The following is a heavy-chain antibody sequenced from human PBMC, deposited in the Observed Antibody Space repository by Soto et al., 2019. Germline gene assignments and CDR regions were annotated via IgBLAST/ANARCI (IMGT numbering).Heavy chain of an antibody. J-gene: IGHJ4*02. V-gene: IGHV1-18*04. Sequence: QVQLVQSGAEVKKPGASVRVSCKASGYIFAIYHISWVRQAPGQGLEWMGWINVYSGKTNYAQKVQGRVTMTTDTSTSSAYMELRSLRADDTAVYYCAMVIPSGDNDFWGQGTLVTVSA. CDR3: AMVIPSGDNDF. D-gene: IGHD2-21*01. CDR1: GYIFAIYH. CDR2: INVYSGKT.